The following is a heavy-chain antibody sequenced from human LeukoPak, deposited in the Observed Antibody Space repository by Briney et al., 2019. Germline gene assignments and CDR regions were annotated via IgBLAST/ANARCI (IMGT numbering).Heavy chain of an antibody. J-gene: IGHJ4*02. CDR1: GYTFTGYY. D-gene: IGHD3-22*01. CDR2: INPNSGGT. Sequence: ASVKVSCKASGYTFTGYYMHWVRQAPGQGLEWMGWINPNSGGTNYAQKFQGRVTMTRDTSISTAHMELSRLRSDDTAVYYCARDKYYDSSAGFDYWGQGTLVTVSS. CDR3: ARDKYYDSSAGFDY. V-gene: IGHV1-2*02.